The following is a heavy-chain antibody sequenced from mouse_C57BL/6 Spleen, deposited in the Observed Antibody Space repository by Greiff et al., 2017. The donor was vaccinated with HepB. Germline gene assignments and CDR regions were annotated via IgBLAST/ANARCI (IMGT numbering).Heavy chain of an antibody. CDR2: ISSGSSTI. Sequence: EVKLVESGGGLVKPGGSLKLSCAASGFTFSDYGMHWVRQAPEKGLEWVAYISSGSSTIYYADTVKGRFTISGDNAKNTLFLQMTRLRSEDPAMYYCARKEGLPAWGQGTLVTVSA. V-gene: IGHV5-17*01. D-gene: IGHD2-4*01. CDR3: ARKEGLPA. CDR1: GFTFSDYG. J-gene: IGHJ3*01.